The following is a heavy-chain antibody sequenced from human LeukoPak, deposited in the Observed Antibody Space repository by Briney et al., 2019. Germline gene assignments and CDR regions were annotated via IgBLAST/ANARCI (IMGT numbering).Heavy chain of an antibody. CDR1: GFIFSSYA. D-gene: IGHD3-16*02. J-gene: IGHJ4*02. V-gene: IGHV3-15*01. CDR2: IKSKTDGGTT. CDR3: TTDSYDYVWGSYRYTDY. Sequence: GASLRLSCAASGFIFSSYAMSWVRQAPGKGLEWVGRIKSKTDGGTTDYAAPVKGRFTISRDDSKNTLYLQMNSLKTEDTAVYYCTTDSYDYVWGSYRYTDYWGQGTLVTVSS.